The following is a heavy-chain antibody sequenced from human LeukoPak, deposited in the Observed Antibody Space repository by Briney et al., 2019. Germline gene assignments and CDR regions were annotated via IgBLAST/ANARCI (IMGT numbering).Heavy chain of an antibody. J-gene: IGHJ4*02. CDR1: GYTFSTYF. D-gene: IGHD1-26*01. CDR2: IDTNTGNP. CDR3: TRGRDTTGYFVY. Sequence: ASVTVSCKASGYTFSTYFMHWLRQAPGQGLEWMGWIDTNTGNPTYAQGFAGRFVFSLDTSVTTTYLQISSLKAEDTAVYYCTRGRDTTGYFVYWGQGTLVTVSS. V-gene: IGHV7-4-1*02.